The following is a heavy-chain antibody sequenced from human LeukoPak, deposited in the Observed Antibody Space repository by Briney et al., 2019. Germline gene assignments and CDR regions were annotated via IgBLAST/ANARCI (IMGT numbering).Heavy chain of an antibody. V-gene: IGHV4-4*07. D-gene: IGHD6-13*01. J-gene: IGHJ5*02. CDR2: IYTSGST. CDR3: ARGSTPLYSSSWYDFGNWFDP. CDR1: GGSISSYY. Sequence: SETLSLTCTVSGGSISSYYWSWIRQPAGKGLEWIGRIYTSGSTNYNPSLKSRVTMSVDTSKNQFSLKLSSVTAADTAVYYCARGSTPLYSSSWYDFGNWFDPWGQGTLVTVSS.